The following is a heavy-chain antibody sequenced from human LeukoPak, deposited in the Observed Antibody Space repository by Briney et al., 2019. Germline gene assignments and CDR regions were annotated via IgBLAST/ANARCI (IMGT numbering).Heavy chain of an antibody. J-gene: IGHJ4*02. CDR1: GGSISSYY. D-gene: IGHD3-10*01. Sequence: SETLSLACTVSGGSISSYYWSWIRQPPGKGLEWIGYIYYSGSTNYNPSLKSRVTISVDTSKNQFSLKLSSVTAADTAVYYCARVYGSALFDYWGQGTLVTVSS. CDR3: ARVYGSALFDY. V-gene: IGHV4-59*08. CDR2: IYYSGST.